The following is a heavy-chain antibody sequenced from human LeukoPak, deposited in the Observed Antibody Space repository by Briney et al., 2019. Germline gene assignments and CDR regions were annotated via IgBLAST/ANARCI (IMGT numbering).Heavy chain of an antibody. CDR1: GYNLRSYG. CDR3: ARDEPYLWFDA. Sequence: GASVKVSCKISGYNLRSYGISWVRQAPGQGLEWLGWISPYSGNTNYTEKVQHRVTMTTDTSTSTVYMELRSLRSDDTAIYYCARDEPYLWFDAWGQGTLVTVSS. CDR2: ISPYSGNT. D-gene: IGHD1-14*01. J-gene: IGHJ5*02. V-gene: IGHV1-18*01.